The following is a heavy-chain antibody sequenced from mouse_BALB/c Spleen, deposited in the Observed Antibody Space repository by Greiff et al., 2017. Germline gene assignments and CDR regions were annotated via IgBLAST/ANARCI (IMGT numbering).Heavy chain of an antibody. D-gene: IGHD2-1*01. Sequence: EVKLVESGGGLVQPGASRNLSCAASGFTFSSFGMHWVRQAPEKGLEWVAYISPGSSTIYYADTVKGRFTLSRDNPKNTLFLQMTSLTSEDTAMYYYARWEGNCRYAVDDWGQGTSVTVSA. CDR1: GFTFSSFG. V-gene: IGHV5-17*02. CDR3: ARWEGNCRYAVDD. CDR2: ISPGSSTI. J-gene: IGHJ4*01.